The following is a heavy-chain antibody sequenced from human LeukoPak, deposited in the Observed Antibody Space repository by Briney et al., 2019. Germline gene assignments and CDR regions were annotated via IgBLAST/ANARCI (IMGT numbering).Heavy chain of an antibody. Sequence: GGSLRLSCAVSGFTFSGFWMSWSRQAPGKGPEYVSTISGSGNGGSRYYADSVKGRFTISRDDSKSIVYLQMNNLRSEDTAVYYCVKDFGRIRGTPDSWGQGTLVTVSS. CDR1: GFTFSGFW. D-gene: IGHD1-26*01. V-gene: IGHV3-64D*06. CDR2: ISGSGNGGSR. J-gene: IGHJ4*02. CDR3: VKDFGRIRGTPDS.